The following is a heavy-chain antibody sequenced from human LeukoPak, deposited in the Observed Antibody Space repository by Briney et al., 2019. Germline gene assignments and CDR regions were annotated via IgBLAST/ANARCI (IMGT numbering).Heavy chain of an antibody. V-gene: IGHV3-30-3*02. D-gene: IGHD1-26*01. CDR2: IHCDGSNK. CDR3: GKVWGELLPIDY. J-gene: IGHJ4*02. Sequence: GGSLRLSCAASGFTFSSYAMHWVRQAPGKGLEWVAVIHCDGSNKYYADSVKGRFTTPRNNSKNTLYLQINSLRAEDTAVYYCGKVWGELLPIDYWGQGTLVTVSS. CDR1: GFTFSSYA.